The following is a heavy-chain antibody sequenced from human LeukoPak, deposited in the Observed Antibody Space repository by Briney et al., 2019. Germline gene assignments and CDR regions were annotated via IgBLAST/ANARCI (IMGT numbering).Heavy chain of an antibody. V-gene: IGHV3-48*03. CDR3: ARSPSSPHAFDI. Sequence: GGSLRLSCAASGFTFSSYEMNWVRQAPGKGLEWVSYISSSGSTIYYADSVKGRFTISRDNSKNTLYLQMNSLRAEDTAVYYCARSPSSPHAFDIWGQGTMVTVSS. CDR1: GFTFSSYE. J-gene: IGHJ3*02. CDR2: ISSSGSTI.